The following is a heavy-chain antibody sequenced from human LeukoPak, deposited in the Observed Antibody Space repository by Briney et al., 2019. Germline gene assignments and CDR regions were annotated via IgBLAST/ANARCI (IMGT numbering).Heavy chain of an antibody. CDR1: GGSFSGYY. CDR3: ARGPLGDFWSGKPTPGLMDV. J-gene: IGHJ6*04. Sequence: PSETLSLTCAVYGGSFSGYYWSWIRQPPGTGLEWIGEINHSGSTTYNPSLKSRVTISVDTSKNLFSLKLSSVTAADTAVYYCARGPLGDFWSGKPTPGLMDVWGKGTTVTVSS. CDR2: INHSGST. D-gene: IGHD3-3*01. V-gene: IGHV4-34*01.